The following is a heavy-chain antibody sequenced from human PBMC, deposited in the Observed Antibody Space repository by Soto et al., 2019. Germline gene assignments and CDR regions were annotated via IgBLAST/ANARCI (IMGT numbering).Heavy chain of an antibody. V-gene: IGHV4-39*01. Sequence: TLSLTCSVSGYSVSSSDYYWAWIRQPPGKGLEWIGSMFYSGLTYYNPSLKSRVTLSVDTSKNHFSVRLNSVTAADTAVYYCAPLTVSLSGPYGIHVWGQGTTVTVSS. CDR3: APLTVSLSGPYGIHV. CDR1: GYSVSSSDYY. J-gene: IGHJ6*02. CDR2: MFYSGLT. D-gene: IGHD2-15*01.